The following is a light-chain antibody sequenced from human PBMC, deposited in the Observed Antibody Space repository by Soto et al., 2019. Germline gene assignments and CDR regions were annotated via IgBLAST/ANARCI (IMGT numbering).Light chain of an antibody. Sequence: QSALTQPASVSGSPGQSITISCTGSSSDVGGYNLVSWYQHHPGKAPKLIIYEGSQRPSGVSNRFFGSKSGNTSSLTISGLQAEDEADYHCCSYAGSSSYVFGTGTKLTVL. CDR3: CSYAGSSSYV. CDR1: SSDVGGYNL. V-gene: IGLV2-23*01. J-gene: IGLJ1*01. CDR2: EGS.